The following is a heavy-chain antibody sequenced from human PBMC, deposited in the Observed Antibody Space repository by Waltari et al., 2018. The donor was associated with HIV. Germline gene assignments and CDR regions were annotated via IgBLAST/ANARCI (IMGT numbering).Heavy chain of an antibody. J-gene: IGHJ5*02. V-gene: IGHV1-69*01. Sequence: QVQLVQSGAAVKKPGSSVKVSCKASGGTFSSYAISWVRQPPGHGLEWMGGSSPSCGTANYAQKFQGRVKITADEATSTAYMELSSLRSEDTAVYYCARDGGQQLVPSVGWFDPWGQGTLVTVSS. CDR2: SSPSCGTA. D-gene: IGHD6-13*01. CDR3: ARDGGQQLVPSVGWFDP. CDR1: GGTFSSYA.